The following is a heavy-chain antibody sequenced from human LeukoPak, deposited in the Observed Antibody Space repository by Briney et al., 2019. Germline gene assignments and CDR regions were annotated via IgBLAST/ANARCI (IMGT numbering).Heavy chain of an antibody. D-gene: IGHD6-13*01. CDR3: ARGSGIAAANDY. J-gene: IGHJ4*02. CDR2: ISSSSSYI. V-gene: IGHV3-21*01. Sequence: GGSLRLSCAASGFTFSSYSMNWVRQAPGKGLEWVSSISSSSSYIYYADSVEGRFTISRDNAKNSLYLQMNSLRAEDTAVYYCARGSGIAAANDYWGQGTLVTVSS. CDR1: GFTFSSYS.